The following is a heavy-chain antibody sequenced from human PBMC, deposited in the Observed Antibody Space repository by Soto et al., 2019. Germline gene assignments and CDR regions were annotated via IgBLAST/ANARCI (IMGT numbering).Heavy chain of an antibody. CDR3: AALWFGELAFNY. CDR2: VYHNGIM. V-gene: IGHV4-38-2*02. D-gene: IGHD3-10*01. CDR1: GYSISSGYY. Sequence: PSETLSLTCSVSGYSISSGYYWGRVRQAPGKGLEWLGSVYHNGIMFHNPSFQSRVTISVDTSKNQFSLNLRSVTAADTAVYYCAALWFGELAFNYWGHGILVTVSS. J-gene: IGHJ4*01.